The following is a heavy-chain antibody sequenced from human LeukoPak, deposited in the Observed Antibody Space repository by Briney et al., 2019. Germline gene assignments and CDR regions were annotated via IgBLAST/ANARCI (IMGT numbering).Heavy chain of an antibody. J-gene: IGHJ4*02. CDR3: AKHPSVGNFES. V-gene: IGHV3-23*01. Sequence: GGSLRLSCAASGFTFNNYAMSWVRQAPGKGLEWVSAISGSGGTYYADSVKGRFIISRDNSKNTLYLQMNSLRAEDTAIYYCAKHPSVGNFESGAKGPLVPVS. D-gene: IGHD4-23*01. CDR2: ISGSGGT. CDR1: GFTFNNYA.